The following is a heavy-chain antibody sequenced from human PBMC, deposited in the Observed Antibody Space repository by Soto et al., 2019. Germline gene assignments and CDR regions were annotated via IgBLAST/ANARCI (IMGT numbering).Heavy chain of an antibody. CDR1: GFTFSTYG. Sequence: QVQLVESGGGVVQPGRSLRLSCAATGFTFSTYGMHWVRQAPGMGLEWVAVIWYDGSHKDYVDSVKGRFTISRDNSKNIVYLQMNRLRVEDTAVYYGARAVCPFGYWGHGTLVTVSS. CDR2: IWYDGSHK. CDR3: ARAVCPFGY. J-gene: IGHJ4*01. V-gene: IGHV3-33*01. D-gene: IGHD2-8*01.